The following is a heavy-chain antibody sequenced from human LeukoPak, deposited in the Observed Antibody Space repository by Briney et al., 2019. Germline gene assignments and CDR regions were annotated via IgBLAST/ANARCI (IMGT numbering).Heavy chain of an antibody. Sequence: PSETLSLTCTVSGGSISSYYWSWLRQPAGKGLEWIGRIYTSGSTNYNPSLKSRVTMSVDTSKNQFSLKLSSVTAADTAVYYCARDQWYATGDIVATIYYFDYWGQGTLVTVSS. CDR2: IYTSGST. J-gene: IGHJ4*02. CDR3: ARDQWYATGDIVATIYYFDY. V-gene: IGHV4-4*07. CDR1: GGSISSYY. D-gene: IGHD5-12*01.